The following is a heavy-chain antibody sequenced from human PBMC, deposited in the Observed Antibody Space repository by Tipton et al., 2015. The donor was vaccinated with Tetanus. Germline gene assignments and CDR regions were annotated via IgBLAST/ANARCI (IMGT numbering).Heavy chain of an antibody. CDR1: GFTFKNHG. Sequence: SLRLSCEGSGFTFKNHGMYWVRHTPGKGLEWVALIWYDGSNPKYADSVRGRLTISRDNSKSTLFPQMNSLRVEDTAVYYCARRTNSGHVYNPLDLWGQGTMVIVS. CDR2: IWYDGSNP. V-gene: IGHV3-33*01. J-gene: IGHJ3*01. D-gene: IGHD1-26*01. CDR3: ARRTNSGHVYNPLDL.